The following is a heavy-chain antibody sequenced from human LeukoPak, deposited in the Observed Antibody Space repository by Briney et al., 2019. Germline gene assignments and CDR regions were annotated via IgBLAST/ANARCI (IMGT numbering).Heavy chain of an antibody. V-gene: IGHV4-34*01. CDR3: ARGPNGSYGGYVP. D-gene: IGHD5-12*01. CDR2: INHSGST. CDR1: GGSFSGYY. Sequence: SETLSLTCAVYGGSFSGYYWSWIRQPPGKGLEWIGEINHSGSTNYNPSLKSRVTISVDTSKNQFSLKLSSVTAADTAVYYCARGPNGSYGGYVPWGQGTLVTVSS. J-gene: IGHJ5*02.